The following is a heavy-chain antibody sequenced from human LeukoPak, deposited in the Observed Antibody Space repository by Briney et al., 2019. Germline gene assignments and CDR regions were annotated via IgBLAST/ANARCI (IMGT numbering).Heavy chain of an antibody. D-gene: IGHD3-22*01. CDR1: GGSITSGSYY. CDR3: ARDQYYYDSSGYLFDY. Sequence: SETLSLTCTVSGGSITSGSYYWTWIRQSAGKGLEWIGRIYTSGSSNYNPSLKSRVTMSVDTSKNQFSLKLSSVIAADTAVYYCARDQYYYDSSGYLFDYWGQGTLVTVSS. V-gene: IGHV4-61*02. J-gene: IGHJ4*02. CDR2: IYTSGSS.